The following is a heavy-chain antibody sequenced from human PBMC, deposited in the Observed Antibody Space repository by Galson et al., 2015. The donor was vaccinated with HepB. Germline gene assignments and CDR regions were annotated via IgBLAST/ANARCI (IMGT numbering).Heavy chain of an antibody. CDR3: AREGAAGTAS. D-gene: IGHD6-13*01. V-gene: IGHV3-13*05. CDR1: GFTFGRSD. CDR2: IGRGYDP. Sequence: SLRLSCAASGFTFGRSDLHWVRQVAGKGLEWVSAIGRGYDPYYSSSVKGRFTISRDNAKDSLSLQMNSLRVDDTAMYYCAREGAAGTASWGQGTLVTVSS. J-gene: IGHJ5*02.